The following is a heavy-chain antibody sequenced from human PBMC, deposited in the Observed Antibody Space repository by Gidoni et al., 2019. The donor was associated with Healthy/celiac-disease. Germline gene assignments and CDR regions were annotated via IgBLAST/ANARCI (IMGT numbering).Heavy chain of an antibody. CDR1: GFTFSSYS. J-gene: IGHJ4*02. CDR3: ARDHSLGAAGAFDY. Sequence: EVQLVESGGGLVKPGGSLRLSCAASGFTFSSYSMNWVRQAPGKGLEWVSSISSSSSYIYYADSVKGRFTISRDNAKNSLYLQMNSLRAEDTAVYYCARDHSLGAAGAFDYWGQGTLVTVSS. V-gene: IGHV3-21*01. CDR2: ISSSSSYI. D-gene: IGHD6-13*01.